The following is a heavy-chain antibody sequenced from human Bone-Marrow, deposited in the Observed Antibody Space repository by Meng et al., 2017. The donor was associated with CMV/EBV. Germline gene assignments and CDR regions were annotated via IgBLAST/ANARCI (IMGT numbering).Heavy chain of an antibody. J-gene: IGHJ4*02. CDR1: GFTFSSHW. CDR2: INHSGST. CDR3: ARTPLLLRFGELGFDY. V-gene: IGHV4-34*01. Sequence: GSLRLSCAASGFTFSSHWMTWVRQAPGKGLEWIGEINHSGSTNYNPSLKSRVTISVDTSKNQFSLKLSSVTAADTAVYYCARTPLLLRFGELGFDYWGQGTLVTVSS. D-gene: IGHD3-10*01.